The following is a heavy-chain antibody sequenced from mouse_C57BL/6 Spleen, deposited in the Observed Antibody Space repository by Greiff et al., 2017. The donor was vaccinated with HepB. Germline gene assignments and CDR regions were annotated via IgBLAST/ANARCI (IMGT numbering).Heavy chain of an antibody. CDR3: ARRVYYGSGGWYFDV. CDR1: GFTFSDYG. V-gene: IGHV5-17*01. CDR2: ISSGSSTI. Sequence: EVKLVESGGGLVKPGGSLKLSCAASGFTFSDYGMHWVRQAPEKGLEWVAYISSGSSTIYYADTVKGRFTISRDNAKNTLFLQMTSLRSEDTAMYYCARRVYYGSGGWYFDVWGTGTTVTVSS. J-gene: IGHJ1*03. D-gene: IGHD1-1*01.